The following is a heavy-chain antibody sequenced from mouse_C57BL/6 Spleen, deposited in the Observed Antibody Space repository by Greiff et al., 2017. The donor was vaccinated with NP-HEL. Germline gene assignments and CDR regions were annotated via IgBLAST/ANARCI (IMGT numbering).Heavy chain of an antibody. CDR2: ISNGGGST. CDR3: ARLSYAMDY. V-gene: IGHV5-12*01. Sequence: EVKVVESGGGLVQPGGSLKLSCAASGFTFSDYYMYWVRQTPEKRLEWVAYISNGGGSTYYPDTVKGRFTISRGNAKNTLYLQMSRLKSEDTAMYYCARLSYAMDYWGQGTSVTVSS. J-gene: IGHJ4*01. CDR1: GFTFSDYY.